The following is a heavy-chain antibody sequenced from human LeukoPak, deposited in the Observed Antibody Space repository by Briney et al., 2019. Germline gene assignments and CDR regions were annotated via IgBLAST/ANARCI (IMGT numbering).Heavy chain of an antibody. Sequence: PGRSLRLSCAASGFTFSSYAMHWVRQAPSKGLEWEAVISYDGSNNYYADSVKGRLTITRHNSKNTLYLQMNSLRAEDTAVYCCARAVNSDYGSGSYYKWGYYFDYWGQGTLVTVSS. J-gene: IGHJ4*02. CDR3: ARAVNSDYGSGSYYKWGYYFDY. D-gene: IGHD3-10*01. CDR1: GFTFSSYA. V-gene: IGHV3-30-3*01. CDR2: ISYDGSNN.